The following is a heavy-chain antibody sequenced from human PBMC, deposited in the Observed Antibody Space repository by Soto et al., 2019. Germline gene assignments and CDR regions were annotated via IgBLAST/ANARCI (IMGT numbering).Heavy chain of an antibody. J-gene: IGHJ6*02. CDR2: ITHSGSS. V-gene: IGHV4-34*01. CDR3: ARGRGFCSGRSCYDYYGMDG. D-gene: IGHD2-15*01. Sequence: SETLSLTCAVYGGSFSGFYWSWIRQTPGKGLEWIGEITHSGSSNYNPSLKSRVTILVDTSKNQFSLKMSSVTAADTAVFYCARGRGFCSGRSCYDYYGMDGWGQGTTVTVSS. CDR1: GGSFSGFY.